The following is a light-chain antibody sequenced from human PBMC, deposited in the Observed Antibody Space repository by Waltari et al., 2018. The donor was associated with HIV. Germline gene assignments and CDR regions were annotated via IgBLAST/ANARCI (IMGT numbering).Light chain of an antibody. CDR3: SSYTSRNTLV. Sequence: QSALTQPASVSGSPGQSITISCTGTSSDVRDYNYVSWYQQHPGKAPKLIIYDVTNRPSGVSNRFSASKSANTASLTISGLQGEDEADYYCSSYTSRNTLVFGGGTKLTVL. CDR2: DVT. J-gene: IGLJ2*01. V-gene: IGLV2-14*03. CDR1: SSDVRDYNY.